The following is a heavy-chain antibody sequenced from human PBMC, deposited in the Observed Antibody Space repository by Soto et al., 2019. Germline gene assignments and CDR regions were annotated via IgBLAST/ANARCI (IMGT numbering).Heavy chain of an antibody. D-gene: IGHD4-17*01. Sequence: PSETLSLTCTVSGGSISSGGYYWSWIRQPPGKGLEWIGYIYYSGGTNYNPSLKSRVTISVATSKNQFSLKLSSVTAADTAVYYCARRYGDYFDFWGQGTLVTVSS. J-gene: IGHJ4*02. CDR3: ARRYGDYFDF. CDR2: IYYSGGT. V-gene: IGHV4-61*08. CDR1: GGSISSGGYY.